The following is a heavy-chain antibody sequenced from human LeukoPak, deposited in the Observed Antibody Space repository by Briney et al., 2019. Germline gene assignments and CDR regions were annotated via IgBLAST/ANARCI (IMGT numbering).Heavy chain of an antibody. D-gene: IGHD1-26*01. V-gene: IGHV3-48*03. CDR3: ARDVRLGAV. CDR2: ISTSGSTI. CDR1: GFTFSSYE. Sequence: TGGSLRLPCAVSGFTFSSYEMNWVRQAPGKGLEWVSYISTSGSTIYYADSVKGRFTISRDNAKNSLYLQMNSLRAEDTAVYYCARDVRLGAVWGQGTLVTVSS. J-gene: IGHJ4*02.